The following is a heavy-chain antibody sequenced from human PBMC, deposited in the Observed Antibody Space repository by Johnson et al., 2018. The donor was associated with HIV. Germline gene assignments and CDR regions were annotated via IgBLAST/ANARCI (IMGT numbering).Heavy chain of an antibody. CDR2: IKQDGSDK. CDR1: GFTFSSYW. J-gene: IGHJ3*02. Sequence: VQLVESGGGLVQPGGSLRLSCAASGFTFSSYWMTWVRQAPGKGLEWVANIKQDGSDKYHADSVKGRFTISRDSSKNTLYLEMNTLRPDDTAMYYCAKDPRSSSWYWDAFDIWGQGTMVTVSS. V-gene: IGHV3-7*01. D-gene: IGHD6-13*01. CDR3: AKDPRSSSWYWDAFDI.